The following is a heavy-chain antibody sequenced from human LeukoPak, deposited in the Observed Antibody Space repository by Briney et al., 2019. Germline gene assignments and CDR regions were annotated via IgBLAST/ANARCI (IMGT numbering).Heavy chain of an antibody. CDR2: IYPGDSDT. D-gene: IGHD1-26*01. CDR1: GYSFTSYW. V-gene: IGHV5-51*01. CDR3: ARQRGSGSYYGYFDY. Sequence: GESLKISCKGSGYSFTSYWSGWVRQMPGKGLEWMGIIYPGDSDTGYSPSLQGQVTISADKSISTAYLQWSSLKAPDTAMYYCARQRGSGSYYGYFDYWGQGTLVTVSS. J-gene: IGHJ4*02.